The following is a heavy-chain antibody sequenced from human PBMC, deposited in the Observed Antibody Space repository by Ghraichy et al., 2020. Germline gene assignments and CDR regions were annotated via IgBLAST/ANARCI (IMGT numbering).Heavy chain of an antibody. V-gene: IGHV3-23*01. CDR2: ISGSGGST. D-gene: IGHD3-3*01. CDR1: GFTFSSYA. CDR3: AKVRPPSGITIFGVVIVDAFDI. Sequence: GGSLRLSCAASGFTFSSYAMSWVRQAPGKGLEWVSAISGSGGSTYYADSVKGRFTISRDNSKNTLYLQMNSLRAEDTAVYYCAKVRPPSGITIFGVVIVDAFDIWGQGTMVTVSS. J-gene: IGHJ3*02.